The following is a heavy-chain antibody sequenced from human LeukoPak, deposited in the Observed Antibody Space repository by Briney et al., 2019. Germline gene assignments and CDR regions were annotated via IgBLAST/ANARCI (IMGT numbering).Heavy chain of an antibody. Sequence: PGGSLRPSCETSGFTFSHYGMHWVRQAPGAGLEWVAVIWSDASNTYYADSVKGRFTISRDNSRNTLYLQMSSLRAEDTAVYYCAKDAERGFDYSNSLNYWGQGTLVTVSS. V-gene: IGHV3-33*06. J-gene: IGHJ4*02. CDR3: AKDAERGFDYSNSLNY. CDR2: IWSDASNT. CDR1: GFTFSHYG. D-gene: IGHD4-11*01.